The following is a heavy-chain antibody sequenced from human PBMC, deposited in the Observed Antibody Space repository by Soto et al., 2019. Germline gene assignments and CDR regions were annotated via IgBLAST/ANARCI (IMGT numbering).Heavy chain of an antibody. CDR3: AHYCSGGSCYSEVAFDI. J-gene: IGHJ3*02. Sequence: SVKVSCKASGGTFSSYAISWVRQAPGQGLEWMGGIIPIFGTANYAQKFQGRVTITADESTSTAYMELSSLRSEDTAVYYCAHYCSGGSCYSEVAFDIWGQGTMVTVSS. CDR1: GGTFSSYA. CDR2: IIPIFGTA. D-gene: IGHD2-15*01. V-gene: IGHV1-69*13.